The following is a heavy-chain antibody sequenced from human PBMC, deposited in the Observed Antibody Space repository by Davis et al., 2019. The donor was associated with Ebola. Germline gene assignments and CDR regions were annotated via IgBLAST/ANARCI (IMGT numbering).Heavy chain of an antibody. CDR3: ASERITIFGGAPMDV. CDR1: GGTFSSYA. Sequence: SVKVSCKASGGTFSSYAISWVRQAPGQGLEWMGGIIPIFGTANYAQKFQGRVTITADESTSTAYMELSSLRSEDTAVYYCASERITIFGGAPMDVWGQGTTVTVSS. J-gene: IGHJ6*02. V-gene: IGHV1-69*13. D-gene: IGHD3-3*01. CDR2: IIPIFGTA.